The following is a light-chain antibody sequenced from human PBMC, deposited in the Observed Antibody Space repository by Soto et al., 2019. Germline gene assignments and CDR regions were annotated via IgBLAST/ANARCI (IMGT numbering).Light chain of an antibody. CDR2: GAS. CDR3: QQYGTSRVT. V-gene: IGKV3-20*01. J-gene: IGKJ4*01. Sequence: EIVLTQSPGTLSLSPGERATLSCRASQSVSSSTYLAWYQQKPGQAPRLLIYGASSRAAGIPDRFSGSGSGTDLTLTISRLEPEDFAVYYCQQYGTSRVTFGGGTKVDIK. CDR1: QSVSSSTY.